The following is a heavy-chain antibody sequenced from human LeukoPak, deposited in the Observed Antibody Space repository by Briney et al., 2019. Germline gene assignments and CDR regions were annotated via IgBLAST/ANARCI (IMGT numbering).Heavy chain of an antibody. Sequence: GGSLSLSCAASGFIFSDYYMSWIRQATGKGLEWDSYISRGGRAINYADSVKGRCTLSRENAKISLYLQMNSLRAEDTAVYYCARDGPMLQGFIGGKIDYWGERTLVTVSS. V-gene: IGHV3-11*01. D-gene: IGHD3-10*01. CDR3: ARDGPMLQGFIGGKIDY. CDR2: ISRGGRAI. CDR1: GFIFSDYY. J-gene: IGHJ4*02.